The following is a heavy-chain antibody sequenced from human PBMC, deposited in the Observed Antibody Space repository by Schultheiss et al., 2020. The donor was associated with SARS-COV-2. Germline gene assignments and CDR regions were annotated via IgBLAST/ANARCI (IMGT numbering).Heavy chain of an antibody. J-gene: IGHJ6*02. CDR1: GFTFSSYW. CDR3: ARTFGANYFYYGMDV. Sequence: GGSLRLSCEASGFTFSSYWMHWVRQAPGKGLVWVSRINSDGSSTSYADSVKGRFTISRDNAKNTLYLQMNSLRAEDTAVYYCARTFGANYFYYGMDVWGQGTTVTVSS. D-gene: IGHD3-16*01. V-gene: IGHV3-74*01. CDR2: INSDGSST.